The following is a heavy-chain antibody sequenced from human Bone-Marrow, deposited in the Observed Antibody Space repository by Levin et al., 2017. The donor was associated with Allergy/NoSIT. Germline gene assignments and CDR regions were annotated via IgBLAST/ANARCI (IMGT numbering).Heavy chain of an antibody. J-gene: IGHJ4*02. CDR3: ARADYCGADGYHFFGY. D-gene: IGHD2-21*02. V-gene: IGHV3-7*01. CDR2: IKQDGSAE. Sequence: GGSLRLSCAASGFTFSNYWMSWVRQAPGKGLEWVANIKQDGSAESYVGSVRGRFTIFRDNARNSLYLQMNSLRAEDTAVYYCARADYCGADGYHFFGYWGQGTLVTVSS. CDR1: GFTFSNYW.